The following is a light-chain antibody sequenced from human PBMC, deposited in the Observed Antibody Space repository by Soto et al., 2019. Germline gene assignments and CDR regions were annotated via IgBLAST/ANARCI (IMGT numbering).Light chain of an antibody. J-gene: IGLJ3*02. CDR2: EGS. V-gene: IGLV2-23*01. CDR1: SSDVGSYNL. Sequence: QSVLTQPASVSGSPGQSITISCTGTSSDVGSYNLVSWYQQHPGKAPKLMIYEGSKRPSGVSNRFSGSKSGNTASLTISGLQAEDEVDYYCCSYAGSSTLRFGGGTKLTVL. CDR3: CSYAGSSTLR.